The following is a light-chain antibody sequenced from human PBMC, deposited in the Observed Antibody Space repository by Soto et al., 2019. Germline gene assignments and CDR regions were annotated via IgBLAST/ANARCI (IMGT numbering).Light chain of an antibody. V-gene: IGKV1-5*01. CDR3: QQSYSTPVT. CDR1: QSVSNW. J-gene: IGKJ1*01. CDR2: DGS. Sequence: DIQMTQSPSTLSASVGDRVTITCRASQSVSNWLAWYQQKPGKAPTLLIYDGSRLETGVPSRFSGSGSGTDFTLTISSLQPEDFATYYCQQSYSTPVTFGQGTKVDI.